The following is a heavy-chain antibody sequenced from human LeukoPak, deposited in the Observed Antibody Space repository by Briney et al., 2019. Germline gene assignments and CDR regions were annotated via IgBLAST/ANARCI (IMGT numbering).Heavy chain of an antibody. CDR2: IYNDGST. Sequence: GGSLRLSCAASGLTVSSSYMSWVRQAPGKGLEWVSIIYNDGSTYYADSVKGRFTISRDNSKNTLYLQMNSLRAEDTAVYYCARDRANDYFDYWGQGTLVTVSS. J-gene: IGHJ4*02. CDR3: ARDRANDYFDY. CDR1: GLTVSSSY. V-gene: IGHV3-53*01. D-gene: IGHD3-10*01.